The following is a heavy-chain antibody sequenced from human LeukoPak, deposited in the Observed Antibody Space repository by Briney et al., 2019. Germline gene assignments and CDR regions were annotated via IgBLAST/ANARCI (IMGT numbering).Heavy chain of an antibody. CDR1: GFTFSSYA. CDR2: IRGSGGST. V-gene: IGHV3-23*01. J-gene: IGHJ4*02. Sequence: GGSLRLSCAASGFTFSSYAMSWVRQAPGKGLEWVSAIRGSGGSTYYADSVKGRFTISRDNSKNTLYLQMNSRRAEDTAVYYCAKGGELEAYYFDYWGQGTLVTVSS. D-gene: IGHD1-26*01. CDR3: AKGGELEAYYFDY.